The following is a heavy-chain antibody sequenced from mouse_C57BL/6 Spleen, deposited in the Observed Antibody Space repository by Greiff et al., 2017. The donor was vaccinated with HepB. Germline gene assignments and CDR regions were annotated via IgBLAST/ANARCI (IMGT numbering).Heavy chain of an antibody. V-gene: IGHV1-52*01. CDR3: AREGAAYYSNTRYFDV. D-gene: IGHD2-5*01. J-gene: IGHJ1*03. CDR1: GYTFTSYW. Sequence: QVQLQQPGAELVRPGSSVKLSCKASGYTFTSYWMHWVKQRPIQGLEWIGNIDPSDSETHYNQKFKDKATLTVDKSSSTAYMQLSSLTSEDSAVYYCAREGAAYYSNTRYFDVWGTGTTVTVSS. CDR2: IDPSDSET.